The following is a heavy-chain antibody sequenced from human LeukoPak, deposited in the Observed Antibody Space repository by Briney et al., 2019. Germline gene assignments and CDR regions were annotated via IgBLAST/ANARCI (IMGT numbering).Heavy chain of an antibody. V-gene: IGHV1-18*01. Sequence: ASVKVSCKASSYTFTSYGINWVRQAPGQGLEWMGCISAYNGNTNYAQKLQGRLTMTTDTSTSTAYMELRSLRSDDTAVYYCASLKNYYDSSGYLVTDAFDIWGQGTMVTVSS. CDR2: ISAYNGNT. CDR3: ASLKNYYDSSGYLVTDAFDI. D-gene: IGHD3-22*01. CDR1: SYTFTSYG. J-gene: IGHJ3*02.